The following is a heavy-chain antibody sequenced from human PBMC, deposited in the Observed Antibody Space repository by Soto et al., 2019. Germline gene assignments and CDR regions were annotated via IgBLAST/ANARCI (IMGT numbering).Heavy chain of an antibody. CDR3: ATGRGVNFYYGMDF. D-gene: IGHD3-10*01. J-gene: IGHJ6*02. CDR1: GFTFSSYA. V-gene: IGHV3-23*01. CDR2: ISGSGGST. Sequence: EVQLLESGGGLVQPGGSLRLSCAASGFTFSSYAMSWVRQAPGKGLEWVSAISGSGGSTYYADSVKGRFTISRDNSKNTLYLLMNSLRAEDTAVYYCATGRGVNFYYGMDFWGQGTTVTVSS.